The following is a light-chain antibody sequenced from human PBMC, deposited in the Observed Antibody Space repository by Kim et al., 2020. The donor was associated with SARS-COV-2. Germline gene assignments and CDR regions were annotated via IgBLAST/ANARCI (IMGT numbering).Light chain of an antibody. CDR2: SAS. J-gene: IGKJ1*01. CDR1: QTVDNNF. CDR3: QQYGRSPGT. V-gene: IGKV3-20*01. Sequence: PGERATRSCRASQTVDNNFLAWHQQKPGQAPRLLIYSASSRATGIPDRFSASGSGTDFTLTISSLEPEDSALYYCQQYGRSPGTFGQGTKVDIK.